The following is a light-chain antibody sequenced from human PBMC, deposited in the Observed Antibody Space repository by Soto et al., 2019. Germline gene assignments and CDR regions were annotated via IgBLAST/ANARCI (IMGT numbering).Light chain of an antibody. CDR2: GNN. V-gene: IGLV1-40*01. Sequence: QSVLTQPPSVSGAPGQRVTISCTGSSSNIGAGYDVHWYQQLPGTAPKLLIFGNNNRPPGVPDRFSGSNSGTSASLAITGLQAEDEADYYCQSYDSSLSGWVFGGGTKVTVL. CDR3: QSYDSSLSGWV. J-gene: IGLJ3*02. CDR1: SSNIGAGYD.